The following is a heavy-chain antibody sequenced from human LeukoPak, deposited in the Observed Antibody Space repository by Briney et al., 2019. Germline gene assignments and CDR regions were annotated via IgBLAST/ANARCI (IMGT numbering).Heavy chain of an antibody. CDR2: MNPRSGNA. CDR1: GYTFTLFD. CDR3: ARGVDSNT. D-gene: IGHD3-22*01. V-gene: IGHV1-8*01. Sequence: ASVKVSCRASGYTFTLFDINWVRQAPGQGLEWMGNMNPRSGNADYALKFQGRVPMTSDTSLNSAYMELSTLKSDDTAVYYCARGVDSNTWGQGTLVTVSS. J-gene: IGHJ4*02.